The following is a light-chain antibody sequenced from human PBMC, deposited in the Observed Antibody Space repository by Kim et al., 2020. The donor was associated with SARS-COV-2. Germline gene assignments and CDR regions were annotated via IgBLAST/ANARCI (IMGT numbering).Light chain of an antibody. CDR1: QSIRSNY. CDR2: VAS. J-gene: IGKJ1*01. V-gene: IGKV3-20*01. CDR3: QQYGGSPHT. Sequence: EIVSTQSPGTLSLSPGERATLSCRASQSIRSNYLAWYPQKPGQAPRLLIYVASSRATGIPDRFSGSGSGTDFTLTISRLEPEDFAMYYCQQYGGSPHTFGQGTKVDIK.